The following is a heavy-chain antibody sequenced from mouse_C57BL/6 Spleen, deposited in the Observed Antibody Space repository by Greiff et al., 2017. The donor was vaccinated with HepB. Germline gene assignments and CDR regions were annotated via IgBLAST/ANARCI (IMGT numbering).Heavy chain of an antibody. V-gene: IGHV1-26*01. Sequence: EVQLQQSGPELVKPGASVKISCKASGYTFTDYYMNWVKQSHGKSLEWIGDINPNNGGTSYNQKFKGKATLTVDKSSSTAYMELRSLTSEDSAVYYCARERTTVDHFYAMDYWGQGTSVTVSS. CDR2: INPNNGGT. J-gene: IGHJ4*01. CDR1: GYTFTDYY. CDR3: ARERTTVDHFYAMDY. D-gene: IGHD1-1*01.